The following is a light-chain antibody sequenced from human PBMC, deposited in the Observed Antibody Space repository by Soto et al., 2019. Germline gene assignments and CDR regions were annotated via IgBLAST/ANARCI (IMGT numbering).Light chain of an antibody. J-gene: IGLJ2*01. V-gene: IGLV2-14*03. CDR2: DVS. CDR1: SSDVGGYNY. Sequence: QSALTQPASVSGSPGQSITISCTGTSSDVGGYNYVSWYQHHPGKAPKLMIYDVSNRPSGVSNRFSGSKSGNTASLTISGLQAEDDADYYCSSYTSSSTYVVFGGGTKLTVL. CDR3: SSYTSSSTYVV.